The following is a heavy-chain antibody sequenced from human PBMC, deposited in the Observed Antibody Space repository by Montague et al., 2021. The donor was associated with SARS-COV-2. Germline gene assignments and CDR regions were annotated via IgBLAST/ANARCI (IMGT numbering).Heavy chain of an antibody. CDR3: AREHNYDSGRRDGFDI. CDR1: GFTFNNHA. CDR2: IVGSGIGAYST. D-gene: IGHD3-10*01. Sequence: SLRLSCAASGFTFNNHAMNRVRQAPGKRLEWVSSIVGSGIGAYSTYYPNSVKGRFTVSRDNSKNTVSLQMDSLRAEDTAVYYCAREHNYDSGRRDGFDIWGQGTVVTVSS. V-gene: IGHV3-23*01. J-gene: IGHJ3*02.